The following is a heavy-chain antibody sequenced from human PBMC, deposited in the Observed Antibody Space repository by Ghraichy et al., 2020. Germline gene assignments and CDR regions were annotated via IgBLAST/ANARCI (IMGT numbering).Heavy chain of an antibody. D-gene: IGHD3-10*01. V-gene: IGHV3-21*01. J-gene: IGHJ4*02. CDR1: GFTFSSYS. CDR2: ISSSSSYI. Sequence: GESLNISCAASGFTFSSYSMNWVRQAPGKGLEWVSSISSSSSYIYYADSVKGRFTISRDNAKNSLYLQMNSLRAEDTAVYYCARDGYGSGSYLRGGYWGQGTLVTVSS. CDR3: ARDGYGSGSYLRGGY.